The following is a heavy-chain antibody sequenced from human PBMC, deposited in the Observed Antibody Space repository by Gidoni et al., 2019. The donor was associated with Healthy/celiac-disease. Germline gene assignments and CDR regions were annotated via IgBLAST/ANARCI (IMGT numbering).Heavy chain of an antibody. J-gene: IGHJ4*02. CDR2: INHSEST. V-gene: IGHV4-34*01. CDR1: GGSFSGYY. D-gene: IGHD5-12*01. CDR3: ARGGNGYNYRVDY. Sequence: QVQLQQWGAGVLKPSETLSLTCAVYGGSFSGYYWSWIRQPPGKGLEWIGEINHSESTNYNPSLKSRVTISVDTSKNQFSLKLSSVTAADTAVYYCARGGNGYNYRVDYWGQGTLVTVSS.